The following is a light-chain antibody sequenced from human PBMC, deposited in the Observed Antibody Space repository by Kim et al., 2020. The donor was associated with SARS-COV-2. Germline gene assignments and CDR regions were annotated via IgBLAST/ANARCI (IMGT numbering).Light chain of an antibody. CDR3: QQADTFPYT. CDR1: QNIQKW. Sequence: DIQMTQSPSSVSASVGDRVTITCRASQNIQKWLAWYQQKPGKAPKLLIYAASDLETGVPSRFSGSESGTDFTLTISSLQPEDSATYYCQQADTFPYTFGQGTKVDI. J-gene: IGKJ2*01. CDR2: AAS. V-gene: IGKV1-12*01.